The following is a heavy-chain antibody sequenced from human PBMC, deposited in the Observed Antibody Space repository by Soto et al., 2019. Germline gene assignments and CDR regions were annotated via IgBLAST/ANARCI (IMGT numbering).Heavy chain of an antibody. CDR1: GFTFRTYA. CDR2: ISDSGAGT. V-gene: IGHV3-23*01. CDR3: ARHNDILTGSLGWFDP. D-gene: IGHD3-9*01. Sequence: EVQLLESGGGLVQPGGSLRLSCAASGFTFRTYAMSWFRQAPGKGLEWVSAISDSGAGTYYADSVKGRFTISRDNSKNTLYLQMNSLTVEDTAVYYCARHNDILTGSLGWFDPWGQGTLVTVSS. J-gene: IGHJ5*02.